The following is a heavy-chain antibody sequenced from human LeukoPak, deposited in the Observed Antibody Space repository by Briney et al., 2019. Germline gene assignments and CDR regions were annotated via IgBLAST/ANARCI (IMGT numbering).Heavy chain of an antibody. CDR3: ARDCSGGSCSDLIAFDI. CDR2: IKQDGSEK. CDR1: GFTFRTYW. J-gene: IGHJ3*02. Sequence: GGSLRLSCAASGFTFRTYWMSWVRQAPGKGLEWVANIKQDGSEKYYVDSVRGRFTISRDNAKKSMYLQMNSLRAEDTAVYFCARDCSGGSCSDLIAFDIWGQGTMVTVSS. D-gene: IGHD2-15*01. V-gene: IGHV3-7*01.